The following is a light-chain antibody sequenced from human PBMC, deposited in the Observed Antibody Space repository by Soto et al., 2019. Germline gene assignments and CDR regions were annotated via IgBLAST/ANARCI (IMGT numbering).Light chain of an antibody. Sequence: EIIMTQSPATLSVSPGERATLSCRASRSVNTNLAWYQQKPGQAPRLLIYGASTRATGIPARFSGSRSGTEFTLTISSLQSEDFAVYSCQQYDNWPPWTFGQGTKVEIK. CDR2: GAS. CDR1: RSVNTN. V-gene: IGKV3-15*01. CDR3: QQYDNWPPWT. J-gene: IGKJ1*01.